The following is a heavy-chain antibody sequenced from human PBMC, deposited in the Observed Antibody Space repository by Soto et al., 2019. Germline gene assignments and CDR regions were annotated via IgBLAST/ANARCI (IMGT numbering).Heavy chain of an antibody. CDR2: ISGSGGST. D-gene: IGHD4-17*01. CDR1: GFTFSSYA. J-gene: IGHJ4*02. Sequence: PGGSLRLSYAASGFTFSSYAMSWVRQAPGKGLEWVSAISGSGGSTYYADSVKGRFTISRDNSKNTLYLQMNSLRAEDTAVYYCAKRDFLTTVVTLGFDYWGQGTLVTVSS. V-gene: IGHV3-23*01. CDR3: AKRDFLTTVVTLGFDY.